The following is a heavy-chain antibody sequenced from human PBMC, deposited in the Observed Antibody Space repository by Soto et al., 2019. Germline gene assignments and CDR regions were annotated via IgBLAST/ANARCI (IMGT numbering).Heavy chain of an antibody. J-gene: IGHJ6*03. Sequence: EVQLVESGGGLVPPGGSLRLSCSASGFSISGYALNWVRQAPVKGPEWVSYISSRSSAIDYAGSVKGRFSISRDNGKNSLYLQMNSLRAEDTAVYYCARDLSRGSNLYYYMDVWGKGTTVTVSS. CDR2: ISSRSSAI. CDR1: GFSISGYA. V-gene: IGHV3-48*01. CDR3: ARDLSRGSNLYYYMDV. D-gene: IGHD3-22*01.